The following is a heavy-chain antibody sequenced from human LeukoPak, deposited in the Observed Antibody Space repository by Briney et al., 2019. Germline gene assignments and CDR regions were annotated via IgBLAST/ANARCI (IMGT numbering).Heavy chain of an antibody. CDR1: GYTFTSYG. Sequence: GASVKVSCKASGYTFTSYGINWVRRAPGQGLEWMGWISAYNGNANYAQKLQGRVTMTTDTSTYTAYVELRSLRSDDTAVYYCARGAVIPAARGGAFDIWGQGTMVTVSS. CDR2: ISAYNGNA. CDR3: ARGAVIPAARGGAFDI. V-gene: IGHV1-18*01. J-gene: IGHJ3*02. D-gene: IGHD2-2*01.